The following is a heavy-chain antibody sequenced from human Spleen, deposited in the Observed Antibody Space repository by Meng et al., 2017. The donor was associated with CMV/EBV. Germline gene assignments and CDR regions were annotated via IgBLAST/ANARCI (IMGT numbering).Heavy chain of an antibody. J-gene: IGHJ6*02. CDR3: AKQGGGYSDYYYYGLDV. CDR1: AFNFGDYG. Sequence: GESLKISCAASAFNFGDYGMYWVRQAPGKGLEWVAFIRYDGSNDYYGESVRGRFTISRDNSKNTLYIQMNSLRPEDTGVYYCAKQGGGYSDYYYYGLDVWGQGTSVTISS. CDR2: IRYDGSND. D-gene: IGHD1-26*01. V-gene: IGHV3-30*02.